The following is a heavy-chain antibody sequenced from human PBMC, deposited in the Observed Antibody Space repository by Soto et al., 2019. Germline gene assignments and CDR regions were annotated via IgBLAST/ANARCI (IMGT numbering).Heavy chain of an antibody. V-gene: IGHV3-23*01. CDR1: GFTMSTCS. D-gene: IGHD5-12*01. Sequence: PGGSLRLSCAASGFTMSTCSVTWVRQAPGKGLEWVSGISVTPGITFYADSVKGRFTISRDSSNNAVYLQMNSLRAEDTAMYFCSKWSGYGDLWGQGTLVTVSS. J-gene: IGHJ4*02. CDR2: ISVTPGIT. CDR3: SKWSGYGDL.